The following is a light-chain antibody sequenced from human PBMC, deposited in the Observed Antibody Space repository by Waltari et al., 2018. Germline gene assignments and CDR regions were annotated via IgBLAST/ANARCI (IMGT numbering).Light chain of an antibody. CDR2: GAS. J-gene: IGKJ1*01. V-gene: IGKV3-20*01. CDR3: QHYLRLPVT. CDR1: QSVSRA. Sequence: CRASQSVSRALTWCQQKPGQAPRLLIYGASTRATGIPDRFSGSGSGTDFSLTISRLEPDDFAVYYCQHYLRLPVTFGQGTTVEI.